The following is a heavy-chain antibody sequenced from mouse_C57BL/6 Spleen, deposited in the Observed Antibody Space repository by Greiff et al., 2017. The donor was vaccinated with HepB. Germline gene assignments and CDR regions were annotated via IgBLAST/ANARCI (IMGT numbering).Heavy chain of an antibody. CDR3: ARGERRGFDY. Sequence: VQLQQSGPELVKPGASVKISCKASGYTFTDYYMNWVKQSHGKSLEWIGDINPNNGGTSYNQKFKGKATLTVDKSSSTAYMELRSLTSEDSAVYYCARGERRGFDYWGQGTTLTVSS. J-gene: IGHJ2*01. V-gene: IGHV1-26*01. CDR2: INPNNGGT. CDR1: GYTFTDYY.